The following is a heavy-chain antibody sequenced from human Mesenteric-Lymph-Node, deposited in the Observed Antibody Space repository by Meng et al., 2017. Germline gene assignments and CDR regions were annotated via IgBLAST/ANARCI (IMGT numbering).Heavy chain of an antibody. J-gene: IGHJ4*02. CDR2: INPNSGGT. Sequence: ASVKVSCKASGYTFTGYYMHWVRQAPGQGLEWMGRINPNSGGTNYAQKFRGRVTMTRDTSISTAYMELSRLRSDDTAVYYCARDLGELSFAAPLDYWGQGTLVTVSS. CDR1: GYTFTGYY. V-gene: IGHV1-2*06. D-gene: IGHD3-16*02. CDR3: ARDLGELSFAAPLDY.